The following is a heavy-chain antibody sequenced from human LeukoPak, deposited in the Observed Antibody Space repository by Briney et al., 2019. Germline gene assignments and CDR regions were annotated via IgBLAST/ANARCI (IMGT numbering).Heavy chain of an antibody. CDR2: IYYSGTT. J-gene: IGHJ4*02. CDR3: VRQADDSSSSLVYFDY. V-gene: IGHV4-59*08. D-gene: IGHD6-6*01. CDR1: GGSISSHY. Sequence: NPSETLSLTCAVSGGSISSHYWSWIRQPPGKGLEWIGFIYYSGTTKYNPSLKSRVTISADTSKNQFSLKLSSVTAADTAVYYCVRQADDSSSSLVYFDYWGQGPLVTVSS.